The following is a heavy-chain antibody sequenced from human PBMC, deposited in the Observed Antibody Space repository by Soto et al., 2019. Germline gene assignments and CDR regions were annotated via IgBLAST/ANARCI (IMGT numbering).Heavy chain of an antibody. CDR3: ARAAGYYYDSSGLYYFDY. CDR1: GGTFSTYV. CDR2: ISAYNGNT. J-gene: IGHJ4*02. V-gene: IGHV1-18*01. D-gene: IGHD3-22*01. Sequence: QVQLVKSGAEVKKPGSSVKVSCKASGGTFSTYVISWVRQAPGQGLEWMGGISAYNGNTNYAQKLQGRVTMTTDTSTSTAYMELRSLRSDDTAVYYCARAAGYYYDSSGLYYFDYWGQGTLVTVSS.